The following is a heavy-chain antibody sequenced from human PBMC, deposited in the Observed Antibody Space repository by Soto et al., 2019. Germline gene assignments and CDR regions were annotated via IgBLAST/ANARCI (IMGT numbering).Heavy chain of an antibody. D-gene: IGHD6-13*01. CDR3: ASSHAGAHITAAVH. Sequence: QLQLQESGSGLVKPSQTLSLPCAVSGGSISSGGYSWRWIRQPPGKGLEWIGYIYHSGSTYYNPSLRSRVTISVDRSKNQFSLKLSSVTAADTAVYYCASSHAGAHITAAVHWGQGTLVTVSS. CDR2: IYHSGST. CDR1: GGSISSGGYS. J-gene: IGHJ4*02. V-gene: IGHV4-30-2*01.